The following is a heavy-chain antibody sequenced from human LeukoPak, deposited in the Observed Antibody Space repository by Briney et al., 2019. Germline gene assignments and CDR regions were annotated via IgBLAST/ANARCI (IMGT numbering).Heavy chain of an antibody. J-gene: IGHJ4*02. CDR3: VAGTNY. CDR2: NNPSDGTT. V-gene: IGHV1-46*01. D-gene: IGHD1/OR15-1a*01. CDR1: GYTYTSYY. Sequence: GASVKVSCKASGYTYTSYYIHWVRQAPGQGLEWMGVNNPSDGTTTYTQKFQGRVTMTRDTSASTVNMELSSLRSEDTAVYYCVAGTNYWGQGTLVTVSS.